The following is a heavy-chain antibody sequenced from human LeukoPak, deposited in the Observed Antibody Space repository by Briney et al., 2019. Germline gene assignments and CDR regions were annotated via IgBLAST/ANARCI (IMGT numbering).Heavy chain of an antibody. CDR2: IWYDGSNK. Sequence: PGGSLRLSCAASGFTFSSYGMHWVRQAPGKGLEGVAVIWYDGSNKYYVDSVKGRFTISRDNSKSTLYLQMNSLRAEDTAVYYCARDLKALRYFDWLSDWGQGTLVTVSS. CDR3: ARDLKALRYFDWLSD. J-gene: IGHJ4*02. CDR1: GFTFSSYG. V-gene: IGHV3-33*01. D-gene: IGHD3-9*01.